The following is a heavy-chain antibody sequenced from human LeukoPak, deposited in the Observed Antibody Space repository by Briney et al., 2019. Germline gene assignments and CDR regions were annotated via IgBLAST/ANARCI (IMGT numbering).Heavy chain of an antibody. Sequence: SETLSLTCAVYGGSVSGYYWSWIRQPPGKGLEWIGEINHSGSTNYNPSLKSRVTISIDTSKNQFSLKLSSVTAEDTAVYYCARGDVDIVATINYYYYGMDVWGQGTTVTVSS. CDR1: GGSVSGYY. D-gene: IGHD5-12*01. CDR2: INHSGST. J-gene: IGHJ6*02. V-gene: IGHV4-34*01. CDR3: ARGDVDIVATINYYYYGMDV.